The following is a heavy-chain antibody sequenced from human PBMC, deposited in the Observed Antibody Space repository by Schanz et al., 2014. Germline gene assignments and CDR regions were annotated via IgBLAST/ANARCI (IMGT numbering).Heavy chain of an antibody. CDR2: ISFDGRNT. CDR3: AKEKEEVAADGSFFDY. Sequence: QVELVESGGGLVKPGGSLRLSCAPSGFTFRDYYMAWVRQAPGKGLEWVGFISFDGRNTGYAHSVKGRFTISRDNSKNTVNLQMNSLRAEDTAVYYCAKEKEEVAADGSFFDYWGQGTLVTVSS. D-gene: IGHD6-13*01. J-gene: IGHJ4*02. V-gene: IGHV3-30*18. CDR1: GFTFRDYY.